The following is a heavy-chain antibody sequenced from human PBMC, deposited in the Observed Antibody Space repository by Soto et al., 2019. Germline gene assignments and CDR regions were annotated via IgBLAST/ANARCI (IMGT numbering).Heavy chain of an antibody. V-gene: IGHV4-39*01. CDR2: IYYSGYT. CDR3: ASGYDILTGYPRGDYYGMDV. J-gene: IGHJ6*02. D-gene: IGHD3-9*01. Sequence: PSETLSLTCTVSGGSISSSSYYWGWIRQPPGKGLEWIGSIYYSGYTYYNPSLKSRVTISVDTSKNQFSLKLSSVTAADTAVYYCASGYDILTGYPRGDYYGMDVWGQGTTVTVSS. CDR1: GGSISSSSYY.